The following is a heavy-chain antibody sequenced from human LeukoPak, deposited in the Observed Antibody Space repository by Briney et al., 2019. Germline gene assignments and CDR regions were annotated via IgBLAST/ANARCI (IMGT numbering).Heavy chain of an antibody. J-gene: IGHJ4*01. CDR3: ARDVGYSSGRVWQKYFDS. CDR1: GYTFKNYY. D-gene: IGHD5-18*01. V-gene: IGHV1-2*06. CDR2: IDPNSGGT. Sequence: ASVTVSCKPSGYTFKNYYLHWVRQAPGQGREWLGHIDPNSGGTKYAHKFQGRGTMTRDTSTRSAYMELSSLIFDDTALYYCARDVGYSSGRVWQKYFDSWGHGTLVTVSS.